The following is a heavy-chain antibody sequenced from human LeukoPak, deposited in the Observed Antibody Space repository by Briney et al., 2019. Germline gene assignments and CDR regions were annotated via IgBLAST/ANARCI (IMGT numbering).Heavy chain of an antibody. CDR3: ARVALTGEGGRGYFNL. D-gene: IGHD3-16*01. CDR1: GDSISTSRYA. CDR2: IYNSGST. J-gene: IGHJ2*01. V-gene: IGHV4-39*02. Sequence: SETLSLTCTVSGDSISTSRYAWGWIRQSPGKGLEWIGTIYNSGSTNLNPSLKTRVTMSVDASKNRFSLNLNSVTAADTALYFCARVALTGEGGRGYFNLWGRGNLVSVSS.